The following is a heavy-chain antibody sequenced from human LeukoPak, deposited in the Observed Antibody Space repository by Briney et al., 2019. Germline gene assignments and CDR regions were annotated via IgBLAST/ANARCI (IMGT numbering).Heavy chain of an antibody. CDR1: GFTFSSYW. V-gene: IGHV3-7*03. CDR2: IKQDGSEK. CDR3: ATLWFGDYYYYYGMDV. D-gene: IGHD3-10*01. Sequence: AGGSLRLSCAASGFTFSSYWMSWVRQAPGKGLEWVASIKQDGSEKYYVDSVKGRFTISRDNAKNSLYLQMNSLRAEDTAVYYCATLWFGDYYYYYGMDVWGKGTTVTVSS. J-gene: IGHJ6*04.